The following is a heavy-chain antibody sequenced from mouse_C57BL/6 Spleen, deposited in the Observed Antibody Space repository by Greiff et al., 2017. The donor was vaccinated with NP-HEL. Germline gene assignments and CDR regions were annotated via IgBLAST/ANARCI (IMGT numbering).Heavy chain of an antibody. V-gene: IGHV5-17*01. D-gene: IGHD1-1*01. CDR2: ISSGSSTI. Sequence: EVMLVESGGGLVKPGGSLKLSCAASGFTFSDYGMHWVRQAPEKGLEWVAYISSGSSTIYYADTVKGRFTISRDNDKNTLFLQMTSLRSEDTAMYYCAREEGHYGSSHFDYWGQGTTLTVSS. CDR1: GFTFSDYG. CDR3: AREEGHYGSSHFDY. J-gene: IGHJ2*01.